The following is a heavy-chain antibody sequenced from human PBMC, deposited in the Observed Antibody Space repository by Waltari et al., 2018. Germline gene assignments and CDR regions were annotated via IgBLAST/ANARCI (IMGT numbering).Heavy chain of an antibody. Sequence: QLQLQESGPGLVKPSETLSLTCTVSGGSISSSSYYWGWIRQPPGKGLEWIGSIYSSGRTSDNPSLKNRVTISGDTSKNQFSPKLSSVTAADTAVYYCARLYYDCWSGYFEWFDPWGQGTLVTVSS. V-gene: IGHV4-39*01. CDR3: ARLYYDCWSGYFEWFDP. CDR2: IYSSGRT. D-gene: IGHD3-3*01. J-gene: IGHJ5*02. CDR1: GGSISSSSYY.